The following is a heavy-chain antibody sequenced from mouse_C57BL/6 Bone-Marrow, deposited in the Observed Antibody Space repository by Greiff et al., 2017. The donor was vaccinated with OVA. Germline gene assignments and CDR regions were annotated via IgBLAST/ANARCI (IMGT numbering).Heavy chain of an antibody. Sequence: EVMLVESGGDLVKPGGSLKLSCAASGFTFSSYGMSWVRQTPDKRLEWVATISSGGSYTYYTDSVKGRFTISRDNAKNTLYLQMSSLKSEDTAMYYCAISYYFDYWGQGTTLTVSS. V-gene: IGHV5-6*01. CDR1: GFTFSSYG. CDR2: ISSGGSYT. CDR3: AISYYFDY. J-gene: IGHJ2*01.